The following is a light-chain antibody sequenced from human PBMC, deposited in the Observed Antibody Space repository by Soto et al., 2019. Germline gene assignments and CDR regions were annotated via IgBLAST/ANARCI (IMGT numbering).Light chain of an antibody. Sequence: DILLTQSPSLQSASVGDRVTITCRASQAINTYLAWYQQKPGKAPKLLIYAASTLQSGVPSTLSGSGSGTDFTLTISSLQPEDFATYYCQQLNSYPYTFGQGTKLEI. CDR2: AAS. CDR1: QAINTY. V-gene: IGKV1-9*01. J-gene: IGKJ2*01. CDR3: QQLNSYPYT.